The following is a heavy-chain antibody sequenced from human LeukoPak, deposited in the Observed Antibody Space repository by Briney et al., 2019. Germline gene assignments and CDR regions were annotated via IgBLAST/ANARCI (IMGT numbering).Heavy chain of an antibody. D-gene: IGHD6-19*01. CDR2: FNPSESH. CDR1: GGSFTGYY. V-gene: IGHV4-34*01. Sequence: SDTLSLTCAVYGGSFTGYYWSWIRQPPGKGLEWMGEFNPSESHNYNPSLKSRSPISVDKSKNQFSLKLSSVPAADTAVYYCARGCFESRQQWLVSGNWFDPWGQGTLVTVSS. CDR3: ARGCFESRQQWLVSGNWFDP. J-gene: IGHJ5*02.